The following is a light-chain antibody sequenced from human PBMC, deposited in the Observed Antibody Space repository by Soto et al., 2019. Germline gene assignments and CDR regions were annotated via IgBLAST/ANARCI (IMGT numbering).Light chain of an antibody. V-gene: IGLV2-18*02. Sequence: QSALTQPPSVSGSPGQSVTISCTGTSSDVGSYNRVSWYQQPPGTTPKLMIYEVSNRPSGVPDRFSGSNSGNTASLTISGLQAEDEADYYSCSYTSSSTYVFGTGTKLTVL. CDR3: CSYTSSSTYV. CDR1: SSDVGSYNR. J-gene: IGLJ1*01. CDR2: EVS.